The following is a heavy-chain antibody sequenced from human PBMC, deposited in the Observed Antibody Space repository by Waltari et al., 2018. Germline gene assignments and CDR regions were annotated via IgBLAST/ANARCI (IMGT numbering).Heavy chain of an antibody. D-gene: IGHD2-21*02. CDR3: AREKQNCGGDANDY. V-gene: IGHV3-48*03. Sequence: TFSDYEMNWVRQAPGKGLECVSYITSSGSATRYAESVKGRFTISRDNAKNSLYLQMNSLSAEDTAIYYCAREKQNCGGDANDYWGQGTLVTVSS. J-gene: IGHJ4*01. CDR1: TFSDYE. CDR2: ITSSGSAT.